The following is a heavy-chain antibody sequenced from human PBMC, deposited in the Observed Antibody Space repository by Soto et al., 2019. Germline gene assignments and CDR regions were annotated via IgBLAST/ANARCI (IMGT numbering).Heavy chain of an antibody. CDR1: GGSFSGYY. CDR2: INHSGST. V-gene: IGHV4-34*01. J-gene: IGHJ2*01. D-gene: IGHD2-2*01. CDR3: AREENVVVAAANPDQGQNGYFDL. Sequence: QVQLQQWGAGLLKPSETLSLTCAVYGGSFSGYYWSWIRQPPGKGLEWSGEINHSGSTNYNPSLKSRVTISVDTSKNQFSLKLSSVTAADTAVYYCAREENVVVAAANPDQGQNGYFDLWGRGTLVTVSS.